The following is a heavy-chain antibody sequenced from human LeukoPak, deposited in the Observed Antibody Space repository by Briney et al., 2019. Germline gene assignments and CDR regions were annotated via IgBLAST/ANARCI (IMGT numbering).Heavy chain of an antibody. Sequence: SETLSLTCTVSGGSISSSSYYWGWIRQPPGKGLEWIGSIYYSRSTYYNPSLKSRVTISVDTSKNQFSLKLSSVTAADTAVYYCARDVVAAPGTWDYWGQGTLVTVSS. CDR2: IYYSRST. CDR1: GGSISSSSYY. D-gene: IGHD6-13*01. J-gene: IGHJ4*02. V-gene: IGHV4-39*07. CDR3: ARDVVAAPGTWDY.